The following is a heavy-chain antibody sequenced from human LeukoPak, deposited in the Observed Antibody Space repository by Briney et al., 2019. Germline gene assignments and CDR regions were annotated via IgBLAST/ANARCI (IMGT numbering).Heavy chain of an antibody. J-gene: IGHJ4*02. CDR3: AKSAQYSSSWYDY. Sequence: GGSLRLFCAASGFTFSSYGMHWVRQAPGKGLEWVAVISYDGSNKYYADSVKGRFTISRDNSKNTLYLQMNSLRAEDTAVYYCAKSAQYSSSWYDYWGQGTLVTVSS. V-gene: IGHV3-30*18. D-gene: IGHD6-13*01. CDR1: GFTFSSYG. CDR2: ISYDGSNK.